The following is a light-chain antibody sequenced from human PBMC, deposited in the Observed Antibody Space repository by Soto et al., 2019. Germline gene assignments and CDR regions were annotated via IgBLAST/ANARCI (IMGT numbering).Light chain of an antibody. V-gene: IGLV1-40*01. CDR1: SSNIGAGYD. J-gene: IGLJ1*01. CDR2: GNS. Sequence: QSALTQPPSVSGAPGQRVTISCTGSSSNIGAGYDVHWYQQLPGTGPKLLISGNSNRPSGVPDRFSGSRSGTSASLAITGLQAEDEADYYCQSHDSSLSAYVFGTGTKVTVL. CDR3: QSHDSSLSAYV.